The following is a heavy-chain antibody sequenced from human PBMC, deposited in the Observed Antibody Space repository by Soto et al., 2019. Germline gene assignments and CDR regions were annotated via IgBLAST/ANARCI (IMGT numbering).Heavy chain of an antibody. D-gene: IGHD2-8*02. J-gene: IGHJ3*01. Sequence: VGSLRLSCAASGFIFSNYEVDWVRQVPGKGLEWISYISDSGTTIYYAASVKGRFTISRDDARNSLYLQMNNLRDEDTAVHFCVKEYCTGGACFDAFDLWGQGTLVTVSS. CDR3: VKEYCTGGACFDAFDL. CDR2: ISDSGTTI. CDR1: GFIFSNYE. V-gene: IGHV3-48*03.